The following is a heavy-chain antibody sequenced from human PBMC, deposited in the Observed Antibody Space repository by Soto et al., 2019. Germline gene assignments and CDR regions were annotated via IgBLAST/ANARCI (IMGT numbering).Heavy chain of an antibody. CDR1: GFTFSSYS. J-gene: IGHJ3*02. V-gene: IGHV3-48*01. CDR3: ARSDIVVVPAAPAGVDAFDI. D-gene: IGHD2-2*01. CDR2: ISSSSSTI. Sequence: GGSLRLSCAASGFTFSSYSMNWVRQAPGKGLEWVSYISSSSSTIYYADSVKGRFTISRDNAKNSLYLQMNSLRAEDTAVYYCARSDIVVVPAAPAGVDAFDIWGQGTMVTVSS.